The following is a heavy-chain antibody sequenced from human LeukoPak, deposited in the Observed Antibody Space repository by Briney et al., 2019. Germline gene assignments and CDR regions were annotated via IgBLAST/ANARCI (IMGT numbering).Heavy chain of an antibody. Sequence: SETLSLTCTVSGFSISSGYYWGWIRQPPGKGLEWIGSIYHGGSTYYNPSLKSRVTISVDTPKNQFSLKLSSVTAADTAVYYCARDAVLPAPIRMNVWGQGTTVTVSS. V-gene: IGHV4-38-2*02. CDR2: IYHGGST. CDR1: GFSISSGYY. D-gene: IGHD2/OR15-2a*01. J-gene: IGHJ6*02. CDR3: ARDAVLPAPIRMNV.